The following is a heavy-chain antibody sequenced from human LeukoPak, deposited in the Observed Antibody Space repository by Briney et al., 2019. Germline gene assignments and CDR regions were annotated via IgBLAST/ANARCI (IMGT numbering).Heavy chain of an antibody. J-gene: IGHJ4*02. CDR2: MYYDGSS. CDR1: GGSINSGTFY. D-gene: IGHD1-26*01. Sequence: SETLSLTCTVSGGSINSGTFYWGWVRQPPGKGLEWIGSMYYDGSSYYNPSLKSRVTTSVDTSKNQFSQKLTSVTAADTAVYFCARRSDSGSDDGEDYFDYWGQGTLVTVSS. V-gene: IGHV4-39*01. CDR3: ARRSDSGSDDGEDYFDY.